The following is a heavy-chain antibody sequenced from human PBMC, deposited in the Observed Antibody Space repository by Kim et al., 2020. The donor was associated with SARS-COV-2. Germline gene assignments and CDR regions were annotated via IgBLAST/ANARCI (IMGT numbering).Heavy chain of an antibody. V-gene: IGHV3-74*03. D-gene: IGHD6-13*01. CDR1: GFTFRTSW. Sequence: GGSLRLSCAVSGFTFRTSWMHWVRQAPGKGLVWVSRINTDGSSTKYADSVRGRFTVSRDNVKNTLYLEMNSLRGEDTAVYYCARVSGTSSRTPIDYWGQGTLVTVSP. CDR2: INTDGSST. CDR3: ARVSGTSSRTPIDY. J-gene: IGHJ4*02.